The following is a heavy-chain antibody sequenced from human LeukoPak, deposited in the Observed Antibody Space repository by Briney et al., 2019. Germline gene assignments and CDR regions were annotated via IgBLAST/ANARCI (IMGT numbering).Heavy chain of an antibody. V-gene: IGHV3-48*03. CDR3: ARYGDY. CDR2: ISSSGSTM. CDR1: GFTFSSYE. Sequence: PGGSLRLSCAASGFTFSSYEMIWVRQAPGKGQEWVSYISSSGSTMYYADSVKGRFTISRDNAKNSLYLQMNSLRAEDTAVYYCARYGDYWGQGTLVTVSS. J-gene: IGHJ4*02. D-gene: IGHD4-17*01.